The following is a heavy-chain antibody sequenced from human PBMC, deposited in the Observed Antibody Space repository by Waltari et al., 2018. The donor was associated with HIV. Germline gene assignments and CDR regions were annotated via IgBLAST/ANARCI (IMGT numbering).Heavy chain of an antibody. J-gene: IGHJ3*02. CDR3: ARDPVIVVVPADKSDAFDI. CDR1: GYTFTGYY. CDR2: INPNSGGT. V-gene: IGHV1-2*02. Sequence: QVQLVQSGAEVKKPGASVKVSCKASGYTFTGYYMHWVRQAPGQGLEWMGWINPNSGGTNYAQKVQGRVTMTRDTSISTAYMELSRLRSDDTAVYYCARDPVIVVVPADKSDAFDIWGQGTMVTVSS. D-gene: IGHD2-2*01.